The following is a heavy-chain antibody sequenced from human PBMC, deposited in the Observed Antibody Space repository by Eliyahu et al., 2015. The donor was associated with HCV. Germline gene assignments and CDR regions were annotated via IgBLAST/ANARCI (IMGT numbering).Heavy chain of an antibody. CDR2: IKNKIEGETT. J-gene: IGHJ3*02. CDR1: GFXFSNAW. CDR3: ATDFGPHYWHWGNAFHM. D-gene: IGHD3-16*01. V-gene: IGHV3-15*01. Sequence: EVQLVESGGRLVRPXESLRLSCSAXGFXFSNAWXNWVRQAPGKGLEWVGHIKNKIEGETTAYGAPVKGRFTISRDDSESTLYVEMSSLRPEDTAVYYCATDFGPHYWHWGNAFHMWGQGTMVTVS.